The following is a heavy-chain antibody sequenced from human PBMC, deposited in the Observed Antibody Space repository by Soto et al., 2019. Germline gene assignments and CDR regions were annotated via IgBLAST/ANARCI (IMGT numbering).Heavy chain of an antibody. J-gene: IGHJ6*02. Sequence: SETLSLTCTVSSGSISSSSYYWVWIRHPPGKGLEWIGSIYYSGSTYYNPSLKSRVTISVDTSKNQFSLKLSFVTAADTAVYYCARHTRSGCSSTSCYSDVWGQGTTVTVSS. CDR2: IYYSGST. CDR1: SGSISSSSYY. CDR3: ARHTRSGCSSTSCYSDV. D-gene: IGHD2-2*01. V-gene: IGHV4-39*01.